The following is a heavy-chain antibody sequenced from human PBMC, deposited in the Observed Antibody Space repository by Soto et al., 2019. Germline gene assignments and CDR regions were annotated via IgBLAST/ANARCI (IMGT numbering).Heavy chain of an antibody. CDR2: IYYSGST. D-gene: IGHD3-9*01. CDR3: LREGILTGYYDYYYYGMDV. J-gene: IGHJ6*02. V-gene: IGHV4-31*03. CDR1: GGSISSGGYY. Sequence: QVQLQESGPGLVKPSQTLSLTCTVSGGSISSGGYYWSWIRQHPGKGLEWIGYIYYSGSTYYNPSLKRRVTIPVDTSKNQFSLKLSSVTAADTAVYYCLREGILTGYYDYYYYGMDVWGQGTTVTVSS.